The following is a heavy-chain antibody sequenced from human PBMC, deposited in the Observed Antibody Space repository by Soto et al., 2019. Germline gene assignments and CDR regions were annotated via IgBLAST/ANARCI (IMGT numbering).Heavy chain of an antibody. Sequence: QVQLVQSGAEVKKPGSSVKVSCKASGGTFSSYTISWVRQAPGQGLEWMGRIIPILGIEHYGQKFQGRVTITADKSTSTAYMELSSLRSEDTAVYYCVIYCSSTSCDAFDIWGQGTMVTVSS. CDR3: VIYCSSTSCDAFDI. CDR1: GGTFSSYT. CDR2: IIPILGIE. D-gene: IGHD2-2*01. J-gene: IGHJ3*02. V-gene: IGHV1-69*02.